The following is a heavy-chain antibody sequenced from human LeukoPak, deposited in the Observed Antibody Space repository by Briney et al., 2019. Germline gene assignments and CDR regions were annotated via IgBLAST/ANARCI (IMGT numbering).Heavy chain of an antibody. CDR2: IHCSGST. CDR3: AAFSGDGSIDY. V-gene: IGHV4-31*03. D-gene: IGHD2-21*02. Sequence: SETLSLTCTVSGGSISSDTYYWSWIRQHPGKGLEWIGCIHCSGSTYYKPSLKSRLTISVDTSKNQFSLKLSSVTAADTAIYYCAAFSGDGSIDYWGQGTLVTVSS. J-gene: IGHJ4*02. CDR1: GGSISSDTYY.